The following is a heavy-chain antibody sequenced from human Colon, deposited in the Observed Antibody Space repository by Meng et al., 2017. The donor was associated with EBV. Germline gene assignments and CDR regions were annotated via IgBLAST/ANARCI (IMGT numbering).Heavy chain of an antibody. J-gene: IGHJ4*02. Sequence: QLQLQESGPGLVKPSPTLSLTRTVSGASISTGGYYWSWIRQHPGKGLEWIGYIYYRGSTYYNPSLKSRVTKSIDTSKNQFSLKLSSVTAADTAVYYCARGPSRWLQFSFDYWGQGTLVTVSS. D-gene: IGHD5-24*01. CDR2: IYYRGST. CDR3: ARGPSRWLQFSFDY. CDR1: GASISTGGYY. V-gene: IGHV4-31*03.